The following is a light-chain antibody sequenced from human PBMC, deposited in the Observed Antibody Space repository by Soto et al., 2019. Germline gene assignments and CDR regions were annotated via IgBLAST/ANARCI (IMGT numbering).Light chain of an antibody. V-gene: IGKV1-39*01. CDR1: QNINKY. CDR3: QQTYRAPGT. CDR2: AAS. Sequence: DIQMTQSPSSLSASFGDRVTITCRASQNINKYLNWYQHKPGKAPSLLIYAASSLHTGVPRRFSGSGAGTYFTLTIASLQHEDLATYYCQQTYRAPGTFGRGTKVEIK. J-gene: IGKJ1*01.